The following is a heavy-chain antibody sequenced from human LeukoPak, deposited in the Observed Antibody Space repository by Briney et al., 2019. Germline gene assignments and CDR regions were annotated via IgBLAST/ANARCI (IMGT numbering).Heavy chain of an antibody. D-gene: IGHD3-22*01. CDR1: GFTFSNAW. J-gene: IGHJ3*02. Sequence: GGSLRLSCAASGFTFSNAWTSWVRRAPGKGLEWVGRIKSKTDGGTTDYAAPVKGRFTISRDDSKNTLYLQMNSLKTEDTAVYYCTTATSPDYYDSSGLGFDAFDIWGQGTMVTVSS. CDR3: TTATSPDYYDSSGLGFDAFDI. V-gene: IGHV3-15*01. CDR2: IKSKTDGGTT.